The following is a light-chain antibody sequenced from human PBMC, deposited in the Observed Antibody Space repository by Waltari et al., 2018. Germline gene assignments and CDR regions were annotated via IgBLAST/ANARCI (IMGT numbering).Light chain of an antibody. CDR1: SSNIGARYD. J-gene: IGLJ3*02. V-gene: IGLV1-40*01. Sequence: QSVLTQPPSVSGAPGQRVTIPCTATSSNIGARYDVPWYQQLPGTAPKLLIYDNSNRPSGVTDRFSGSKSGTSASLAITGLQAEDEADYYCQSYDNNLSGWVFGGGTKLTVL. CDR2: DNS. CDR3: QSYDNNLSGWV.